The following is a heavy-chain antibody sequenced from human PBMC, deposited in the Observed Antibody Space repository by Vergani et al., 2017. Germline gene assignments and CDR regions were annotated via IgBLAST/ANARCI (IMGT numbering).Heavy chain of an antibody. CDR2: INHSGST. Sequence: QVQLQQLGAGLLKPSETLSLTCAVYGGSFSGYYWSWIRQPPGKGLEWIGAINHSGSTNYNPSLKSRVTISVDTSKNQFSLKLSSVTAADTAVYYCAGGAEDIVLMVYSFDYWGQGTLVTVSS. D-gene: IGHD2-8*01. CDR3: AGGAEDIVLMVYSFDY. J-gene: IGHJ4*02. CDR1: GGSFSGYY. V-gene: IGHV4-34*01.